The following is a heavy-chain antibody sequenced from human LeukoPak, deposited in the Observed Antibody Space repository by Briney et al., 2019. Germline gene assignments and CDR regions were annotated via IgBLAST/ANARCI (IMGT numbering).Heavy chain of an antibody. V-gene: IGHV3-74*01. CDR1: GFTFSSYW. CDR2: INSDGSST. CDR3: ARGGVGLYFDY. D-gene: IGHD2-8*01. J-gene: IGHJ4*02. Sequence: GGSLRLSCAAFGFTFSSYWMHWVRQAPGKGLVWVSRINSDGSSTSYADSVKGRFTISRDNAKNTLYLQMNSLRAEDTAVYYCARGGVGLYFDYWGQGTLVTVSS.